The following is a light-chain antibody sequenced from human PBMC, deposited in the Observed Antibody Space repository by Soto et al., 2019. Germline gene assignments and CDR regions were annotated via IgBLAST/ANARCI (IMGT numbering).Light chain of an antibody. CDR1: QSVSSY. CDR2: DAS. Sequence: EIVLTQSPSALSFSPVGRSTLSFIASQSVSSYLAWYQQKPGQAPRLLIYDASNRATGIPARFSGSGSGTDFTLTISSLEPEDFAVYYCQQRSNWPPFTFGQGTRLEIK. CDR3: QQRSNWPPFT. V-gene: IGKV3-11*01. J-gene: IGKJ5*01.